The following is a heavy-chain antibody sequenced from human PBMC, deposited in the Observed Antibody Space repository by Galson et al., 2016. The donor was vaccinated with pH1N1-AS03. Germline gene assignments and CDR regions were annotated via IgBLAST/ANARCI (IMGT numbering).Heavy chain of an antibody. CDR2: ISYSGDTE. D-gene: IGHD6-19*01. Sequence: SLRLSCAASGFPFSGYEMNWVRQAPGKGLEWISHISYSGDTENYADSVKGRFTTSRDNAKNTLYLQMNSLRAEDTAVYHCARAMYTSGWYGMDVWGQGTTVTGSS. CDR3: ARAMYTSGWYGMDV. CDR1: GFPFSGYE. V-gene: IGHV3-48*03. J-gene: IGHJ6*02.